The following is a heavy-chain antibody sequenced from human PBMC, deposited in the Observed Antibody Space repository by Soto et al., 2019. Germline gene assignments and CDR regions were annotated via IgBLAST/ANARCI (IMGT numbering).Heavy chain of an antibody. J-gene: IGHJ5*02. CDR2: MNPNSGNT. Sequence: QVQLVQSGAEVKKPGASVKVSCKASGYTFTSYDINWVRQATGQGLEGMGWMNPNSGNTGYAQKFQGRVTMTRNTSISTAYMELSSLRSEDTAVYYCARGLREWIVGATGWFDPWGQGTLVTVSS. V-gene: IGHV1-8*01. CDR3: ARGLREWIVGATGWFDP. CDR1: GYTFTSYD. D-gene: IGHD1-26*01.